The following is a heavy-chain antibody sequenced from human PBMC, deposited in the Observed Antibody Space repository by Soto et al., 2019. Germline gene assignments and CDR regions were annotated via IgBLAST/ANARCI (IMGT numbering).Heavy chain of an antibody. D-gene: IGHD3-10*01. CDR1: GFTVSSNY. J-gene: IGHJ4*02. CDR3: ARTMVGGSADYFDY. V-gene: IGHV3-53*02. CDR2: IYSGGST. Sequence: EVQLVETGGGLIQPGGSLRLSCAASGFTVSSNYMSRVRQGPRKGLEWVSVIYSGGSTYYADSVKGRFTISRDNSKNTLYLQMNSLRAEDTAVYYCARTMVGGSADYFDYWGQGTLVTVSS.